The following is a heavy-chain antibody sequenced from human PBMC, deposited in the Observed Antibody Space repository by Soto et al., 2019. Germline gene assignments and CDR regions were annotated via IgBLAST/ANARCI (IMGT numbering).Heavy chain of an antibody. CDR1: GYTFTSHG. V-gene: IGHV1-18*01. J-gene: IGHJ6*03. D-gene: IGHD3-10*01. CDR2: ISANNGDT. Sequence: QVQLVQSGAEVKKPGASVKVSCKASGYTFTSHGISWVRQAPGQGLEWMGWISANNGDTNYAQKFQGRVTVTTDTSTSTGYMELRSLRSEYTAVYYCASMVRGSNIDYYHYMDVWGKGTTVTVSS. CDR3: ASMVRGSNIDYYHYMDV.